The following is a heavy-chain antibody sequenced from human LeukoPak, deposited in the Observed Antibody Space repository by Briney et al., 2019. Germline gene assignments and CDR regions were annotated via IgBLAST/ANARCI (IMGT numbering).Heavy chain of an antibody. CDR2: INPNSGGT. CDR3: ARDPYSSSWYEWGVNWFDP. J-gene: IGHJ5*02. Sequence: GASVKVSCKASGYTFTGYYMHWVRQAPGQGLEWMGWINPNSGGTNYAQKFQGRVTMTRDTSISTAYMELSRLRSDDTAVYYCARDPYSSSWYEWGVNWFDPWGQGTLVTVSS. D-gene: IGHD6-13*01. CDR1: GYTFTGYY. V-gene: IGHV1-2*02.